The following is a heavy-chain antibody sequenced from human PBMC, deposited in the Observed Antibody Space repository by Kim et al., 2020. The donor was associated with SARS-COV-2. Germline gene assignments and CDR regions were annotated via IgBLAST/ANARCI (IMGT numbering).Heavy chain of an antibody. D-gene: IGHD1-26*01. CDR2: TYYRSKWYN. CDR3: AREVEYSGSYLGYYYYYGMDV. J-gene: IGHJ6*02. CDR1: GDSVSSNSAA. Sequence: SQTLSLTCAISGDSVSSNSAAWNWIRQSPSSGLEWLGRTYYRSKWYNDYAVSVKSRITINPDTSKNQFSLQLNSVTPEDTAVYYCAREVEYSGSYLGYYYYYGMDVWSQGTTVTVPS. V-gene: IGHV6-1*01.